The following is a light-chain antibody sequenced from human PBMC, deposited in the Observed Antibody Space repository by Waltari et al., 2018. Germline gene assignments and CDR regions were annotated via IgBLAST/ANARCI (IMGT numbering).Light chain of an antibody. CDR2: GVN. CDR1: WPNLGAHSA. Sequence: QSVLTPPPSASWAPWQRVTISCTCRWPNLGAHSAVPWYQHLPGKAPTLLVYGVNTRPPGVPDRFFGSKSGTSASLAIPGLQPEDEADYYCQSYDTSLGVVFGGGTKLTVL. J-gene: IGLJ2*01. CDR3: QSYDTSLGVV. V-gene: IGLV1-40*01.